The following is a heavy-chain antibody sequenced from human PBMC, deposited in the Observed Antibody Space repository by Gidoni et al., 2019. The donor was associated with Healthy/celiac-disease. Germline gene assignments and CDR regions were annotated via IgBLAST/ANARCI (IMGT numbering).Heavy chain of an antibody. J-gene: IGHJ3*02. D-gene: IGHD3-22*01. V-gene: IGHV3-30-3*01. CDR2: ISYDGSNK. Sequence: QVQLVESGGGVVQPGRSLRLSCAASGSPFSSYAMHWVRHAPGKGLEWVAVISYDGSNKYYADSVKGRFTISRDNSKNTLYLQMNSLRAEDTAVYYCARGLDYYDSSGYPDAFDIWGQGTMVTVSS. CDR3: ARGLDYYDSSGYPDAFDI. CDR1: GSPFSSYA.